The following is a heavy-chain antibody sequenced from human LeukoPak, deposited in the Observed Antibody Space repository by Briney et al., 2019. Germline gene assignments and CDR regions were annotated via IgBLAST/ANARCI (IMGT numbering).Heavy chain of an antibody. CDR3: ARVVVAAAIPYFDY. Sequence: SETLSLTCAVYGGSFSGYYWSWIRQPPGKGLEWIGEINHSGSTNYNPSLKSRVTISVDTSKNQFSLKLSSVAAADTAVYYCARVVVAAAIPYFDYWGQGTLVTVSS. CDR1: GGSFSGYY. D-gene: IGHD2-2*02. V-gene: IGHV4-34*01. J-gene: IGHJ4*02. CDR2: INHSGST.